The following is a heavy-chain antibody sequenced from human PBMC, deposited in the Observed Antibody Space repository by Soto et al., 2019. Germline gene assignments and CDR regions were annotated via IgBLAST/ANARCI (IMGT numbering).Heavy chain of an antibody. Sequence: ASVTVSCQASGYTITSYDINWVRQATGQGLEWMGWMNPNSGNTGYAQKFQGRVTMTRNTSISTAYMELSSLRSEDTAVYYCARDLAGRIDYWGQGTLVTVSS. J-gene: IGHJ4*02. D-gene: IGHD6-25*01. CDR3: ARDLAGRIDY. V-gene: IGHV1-8*01. CDR2: MNPNSGNT. CDR1: GYTITSYD.